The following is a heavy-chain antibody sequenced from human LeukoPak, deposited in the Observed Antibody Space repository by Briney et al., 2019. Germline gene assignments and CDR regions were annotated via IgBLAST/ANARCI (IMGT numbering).Heavy chain of an antibody. CDR1: GYAFASYD. D-gene: IGHD2-15*01. CDR3: ARTLRRHCSGGSCYSPHLDY. CDR2: MNPNSGNT. V-gene: IGHV1-8*01. Sequence: ASVKVSCKASGYAFASYDINWVRQATGQGLEWMGWMNPNSGNTGYTQKFQGRVTMTRDTSISTAYMELSSLRSEDTAVYYCARTLRRHCSGGSCYSPHLDYWGQGTLVTVSS. J-gene: IGHJ4*02.